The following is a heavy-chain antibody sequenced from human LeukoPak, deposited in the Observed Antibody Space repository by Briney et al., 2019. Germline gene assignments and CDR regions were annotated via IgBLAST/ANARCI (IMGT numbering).Heavy chain of an antibody. J-gene: IGHJ4*02. CDR3: ARAWQLEKYFDY. D-gene: IGHD6-6*01. V-gene: IGHV4-39*07. CDR2: INHSGST. Sequence: SETLSLTCTVSGGSISSGDYYWSWIRQPPGKGLEWIGEINHSGSTNYNPSLKSRVTISVDTSKNQFSLKLSSVTAADTAVYYCARAWQLEKYFDYWGQGTLVTVSS. CDR1: GGSISSGDYY.